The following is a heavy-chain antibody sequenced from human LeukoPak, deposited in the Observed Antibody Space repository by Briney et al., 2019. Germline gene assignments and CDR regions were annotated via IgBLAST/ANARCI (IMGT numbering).Heavy chain of an antibody. D-gene: IGHD6-13*01. J-gene: IGHJ5*02. Sequence: GGSLRLSCAASGFNFRSYGMHWVRQAPGKGLEWVAVISYDGSNKYYADSVKGRFTISRDNSKNTLYLQMNSLRTEDTAVYYCAKDTSHSSSWYENWFDPWGQGTLVTVSS. CDR3: AKDTSHSSSWYENWFDP. CDR2: ISYDGSNK. V-gene: IGHV3-30*18. CDR1: GFNFRSYG.